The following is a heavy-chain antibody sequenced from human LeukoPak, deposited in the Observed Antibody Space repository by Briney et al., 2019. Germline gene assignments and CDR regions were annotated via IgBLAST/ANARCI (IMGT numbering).Heavy chain of an antibody. CDR1: GGSLSGPY. V-gene: IGHV4-34*01. CDR3: ARARRDSGYYKVDY. D-gene: IGHD3-3*01. CDR2: INHCGSA. J-gene: IGHJ4*02. Sequence: PSETLSLTCAVYGGSLSGPYWSWIRQPPGKGLEWIGEINHCGSANYNPSLKSRVTLSIDKSKNQFSLNLNSVTAADTAVYYCARARRDSGYYKVDYWGQGTLVTVSS.